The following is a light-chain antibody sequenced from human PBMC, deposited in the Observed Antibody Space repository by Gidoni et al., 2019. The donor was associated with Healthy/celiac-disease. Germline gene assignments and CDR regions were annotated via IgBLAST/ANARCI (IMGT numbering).Light chain of an antibody. V-gene: IGLV1-47*01. Sequence: QSVLTQPPSASRTPGPGVTITCSGSSSHIGSNYVYWYRQLPGTAPKLLIYRNNQRPAGVPDLFSGSKSGTSASLAISGLRSEDEADYYCAAWDDSLSGPVFGGWTKLTVL. J-gene: IGLJ2*01. CDR2: RNN. CDR1: SSHIGSNY. CDR3: AAWDDSLSGPV.